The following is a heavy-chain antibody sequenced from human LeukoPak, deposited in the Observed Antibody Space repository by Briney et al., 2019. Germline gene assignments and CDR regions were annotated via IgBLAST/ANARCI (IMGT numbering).Heavy chain of an antibody. V-gene: IGHV1-69*05. D-gene: IGHD6-6*01. CDR1: GGTFSSYA. CDR2: IIPIFGTA. Sequence: SVKVSCNASGGTFSSYAISWVRQAPGQGLEWMGGIIPIFGTANYAQKFQGRVTITTDESTSTAYMELSSLRSEDTAVYYCARGWAARDYYYYMDVWGKGTTVTVSS. CDR3: ARGWAARDYYYYMDV. J-gene: IGHJ6*03.